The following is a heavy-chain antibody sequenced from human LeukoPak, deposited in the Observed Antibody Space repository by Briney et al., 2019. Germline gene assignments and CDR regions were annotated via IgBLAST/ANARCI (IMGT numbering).Heavy chain of an antibody. Sequence: SETLSLTCTVSGASISSHYWSWLRQPPGKGLEWVGYIYYSGSTNYNPSLKSRVTISGDTSKNPFSLKLSSLTAADTAVYYCARSFEESLFDYWGQGTLVTVSS. CDR3: ARSFEESLFDY. CDR2: IYYSGST. D-gene: IGHD2/OR15-2a*01. J-gene: IGHJ4*02. CDR1: GASISSHY. V-gene: IGHV4-59*11.